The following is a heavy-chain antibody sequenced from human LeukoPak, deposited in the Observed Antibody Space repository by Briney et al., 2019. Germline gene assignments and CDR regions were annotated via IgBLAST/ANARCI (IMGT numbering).Heavy chain of an antibody. Sequence: GGSLRLSRAASGFTFSSYEMNWVRQAPGKRLEWVSYISSSGSTIYYADSVKGRFTISRDNAKNSLYLQMNSLRAEDTAVYYCAELGITMIGGVWGKGTTVTISS. J-gene: IGHJ6*04. CDR3: AELGITMIGGV. CDR1: GFTFSSYE. CDR2: ISSSGSTI. D-gene: IGHD3-10*02. V-gene: IGHV3-48*03.